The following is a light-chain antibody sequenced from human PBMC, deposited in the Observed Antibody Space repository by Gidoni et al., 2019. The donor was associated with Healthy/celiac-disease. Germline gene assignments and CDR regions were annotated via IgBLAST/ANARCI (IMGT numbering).Light chain of an antibody. Sequence: DIQMTQSPSTLHASVGDRVTITCRASQSISSWLAWYQQKPGKAPKLQIYDASSLERGVPSRFSGSGSETEFTLTISSLQPYDFATYYCQQYNIYPWTFGQGTKVEIK. CDR2: DAS. V-gene: IGKV1-5*01. J-gene: IGKJ1*01. CDR1: QSISSW. CDR3: QQYNIYPWT.